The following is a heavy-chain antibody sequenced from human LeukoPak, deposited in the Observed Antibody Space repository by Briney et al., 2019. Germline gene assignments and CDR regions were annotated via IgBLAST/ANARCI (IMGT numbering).Heavy chain of an antibody. Sequence: GGSLRLSCAASGFTFSSFAMSWVRHAPGKGLEWVSSVTGSGSVTSSTYYADSVKGRFTISRDNSKNTLYLQMNSLRAEDTALYYCAKEGTYNNFWSGYFHWGQGALVTVSS. D-gene: IGHD3-3*01. J-gene: IGHJ4*02. CDR2: VTGSGSVTSST. V-gene: IGHV3-23*01. CDR3: AKEGTYNNFWSGYFH. CDR1: GFTFSSFA.